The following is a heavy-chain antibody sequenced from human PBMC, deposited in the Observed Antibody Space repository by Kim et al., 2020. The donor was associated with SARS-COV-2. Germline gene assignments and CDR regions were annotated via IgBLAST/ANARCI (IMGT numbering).Heavy chain of an antibody. CDR3: ARGSGWAFDY. J-gene: IGHJ4*02. Sequence: DNTKFSQKFQGRVTITRDTSASTAYMELTSLRSEDTAIYYCARGSGWAFDYWGQGPLITVAS. V-gene: IGHV1-3*01. D-gene: IGHD6-19*01. CDR2: DNT.